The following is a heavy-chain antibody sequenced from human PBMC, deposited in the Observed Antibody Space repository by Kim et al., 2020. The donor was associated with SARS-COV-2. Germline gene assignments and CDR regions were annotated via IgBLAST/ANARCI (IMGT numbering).Heavy chain of an antibody. D-gene: IGHD7-27*01. CDR2: T. Sequence: THYEDSVMGRFTIYRDNSKNTVYLQMNTLGVEDTAVYYCINANWGSYWGQETLVTVSS. CDR3: INANWGSY. V-gene: IGHV3-53*01. J-gene: IGHJ4*02.